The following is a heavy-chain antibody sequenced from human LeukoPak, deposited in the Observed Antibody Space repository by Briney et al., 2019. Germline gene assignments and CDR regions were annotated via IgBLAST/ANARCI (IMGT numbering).Heavy chain of an antibody. J-gene: IGHJ6*03. Sequence: PGGSLRLSCAASGFTFSSYSMNWVRQAPGKGLEWVSSISSSSSYIYYADSVKGRFTISRDNAKNSLYLQMNSLRAEDTAVYYCARDSKKGSSSYYYYYYMDVWGKGTTVTVSS. CDR1: GFTFSSYS. D-gene: IGHD6-6*01. CDR2: ISSSSSYI. V-gene: IGHV3-21*01. CDR3: ARDSKKGSSSYYYYYYMDV.